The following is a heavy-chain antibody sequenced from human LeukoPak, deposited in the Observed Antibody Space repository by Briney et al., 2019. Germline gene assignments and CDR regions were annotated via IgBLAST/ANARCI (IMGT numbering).Heavy chain of an antibody. V-gene: IGHV4-4*07. J-gene: IGHJ6*02. CDR1: GGSISSYY. CDR3: ARGGCSGGSCYSSYYYYYGMDV. Sequence: PSETLSLTCTVSGGSISSYYWSWIRQPAGKGLEWIGRIYTSGSTNYNPSLKSRVTMSVDTSKNQFSLKLSSVTAADTAEYYCARGGCSGGSCYSSYYYYYGMDVWGQGTTVTVSS. D-gene: IGHD2-15*01. CDR2: IYTSGST.